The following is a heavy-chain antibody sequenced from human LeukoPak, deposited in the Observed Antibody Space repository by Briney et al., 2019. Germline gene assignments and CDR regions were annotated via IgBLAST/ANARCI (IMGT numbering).Heavy chain of an antibody. Sequence: SGGSLRLSCSASGFTFSSYEMNWVHQAPGKGLEWVSYIGSSDSTIYYADSVKGRFTISRDNAKNSLYLQMNSLRAEDTAVYYCASIAAAGTNLDYWGQGTLVTVSS. J-gene: IGHJ4*02. D-gene: IGHD6-13*01. CDR3: ASIAAAGTNLDY. CDR1: GFTFSSYE. CDR2: IGSSDSTI. V-gene: IGHV3-48*03.